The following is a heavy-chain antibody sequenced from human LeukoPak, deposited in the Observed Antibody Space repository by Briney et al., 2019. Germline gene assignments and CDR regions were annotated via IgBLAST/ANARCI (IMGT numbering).Heavy chain of an antibody. CDR3: ARSTVTPGY. CDR2: ISSSSSGTI. CDR1: GFTLSSCS. J-gene: IGHJ4*02. Sequence: PGGSLRLSCAASGFTLSSCSMNWVRQAPGKGLEWVSYISSSSSGTIFYADSVKGRFTISRDNAKNSLHLQMNSLRDEDTAVYYCARSTVTPGYWGQGTLVTVSS. D-gene: IGHD4-17*01. V-gene: IGHV3-48*02.